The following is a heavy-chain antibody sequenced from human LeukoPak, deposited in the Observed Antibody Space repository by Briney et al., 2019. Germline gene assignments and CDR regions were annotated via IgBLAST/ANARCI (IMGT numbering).Heavy chain of an antibody. CDR3: AKGSYYDSSGYYYGRD. J-gene: IGHJ4*02. CDR1: GFTFSSYC. CDR2: ISYDGSNK. V-gene: IGHV3-30*18. D-gene: IGHD3-22*01. Sequence: PGRSLRLSCAASGFTFSSYCMHWVRQAPGKGLEWVAVISYDGSNKYYADSVKGRFTISRDNSKNTLYLQMNSLRAEDTAVYYCAKGSYYDSSGYYYGRDWGQGTLVTVSS.